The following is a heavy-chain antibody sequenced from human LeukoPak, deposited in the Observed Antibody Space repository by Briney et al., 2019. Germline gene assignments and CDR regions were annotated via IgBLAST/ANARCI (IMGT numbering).Heavy chain of an antibody. V-gene: IGHV1-69*04. D-gene: IGHD3-22*01. CDR1: GGIFSSYA. Sequence: SVKVSCKASGGIFSSYAISWVRQAPGQGLEWMGRIIPIFGIANYAQKFQGRVTITADKSTSTAYMELSSLRSEDAAVYYCASPLRRDYDSSGYYNYWGQGTLVTVSS. J-gene: IGHJ4*02. CDR2: IIPIFGIA. CDR3: ASPLRRDYDSSGYYNY.